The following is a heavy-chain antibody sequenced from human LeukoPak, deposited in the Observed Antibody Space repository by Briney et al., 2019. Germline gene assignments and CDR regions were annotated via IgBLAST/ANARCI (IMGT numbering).Heavy chain of an antibody. V-gene: IGHV3-23*01. CDR3: AKGGPHYDFWSGPRTDAFDI. CDR1: GFTFSGYA. CDR2: ISGSGGST. D-gene: IGHD3-3*01. J-gene: IGHJ3*02. Sequence: PGGSLRLSCAASGFTFSGYAMSWVRQAPGKGLEWVSAISGSGGSTYYADSVKGRFTISRDNSKNTLYLQMNSLRAEDTAVYYCAKGGPHYDFWSGPRTDAFDIWGQGTMVTVSS.